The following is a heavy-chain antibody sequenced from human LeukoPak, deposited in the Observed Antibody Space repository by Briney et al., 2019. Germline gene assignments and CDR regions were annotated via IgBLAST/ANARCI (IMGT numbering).Heavy chain of an antibody. CDR1: GFTFSIYA. CDR2: IGSTGTT. Sequence: GGSLRLSCAASGFTFSIYAMSWVRQAPGKGLEWVSAIGSTGTTYYADSVKGRFTISRDNSKNTLYLQMNSLRAEDMAVYHYANRDDFLTYWGQGTLVTVSS. J-gene: IGHJ4*02. CDR3: ANRDDFLTY. D-gene: IGHD3-3*01. V-gene: IGHV3-23*01.